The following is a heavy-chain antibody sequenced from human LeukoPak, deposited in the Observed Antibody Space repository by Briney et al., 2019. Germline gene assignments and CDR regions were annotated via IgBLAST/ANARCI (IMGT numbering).Heavy chain of an antibody. CDR2: INAGNGNT. CDR1: GYTFTSYA. D-gene: IGHD6-6*01. V-gene: IGHV1-3*01. Sequence: ASVKVSCTASGYTFTSYAVHWVRQAPGQRLEWMGWINAGNGNTKYSQKFQGRVTITRDTSASTAYMELSSLRSEDTAVYYCARQDTARDAFDIWGQGTMVTVSS. CDR3: ARQDTARDAFDI. J-gene: IGHJ3*02.